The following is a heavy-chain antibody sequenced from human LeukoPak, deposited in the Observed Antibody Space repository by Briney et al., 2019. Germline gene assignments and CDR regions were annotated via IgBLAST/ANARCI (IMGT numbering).Heavy chain of an antibody. CDR3: AKGGGEYN. Sequence: GGSLRLSCAASGFTFSSFAMNWVRQAPGKGLEWVSVISGDGGSTSYADSVKGRFTISRDNSKNTLYPQMNSLRAEDTAVYYCAKGGGEYNWGQGTLVTVSS. V-gene: IGHV3-23*01. D-gene: IGHD3-16*01. J-gene: IGHJ4*02. CDR1: GFTFSSFA. CDR2: ISGDGGST.